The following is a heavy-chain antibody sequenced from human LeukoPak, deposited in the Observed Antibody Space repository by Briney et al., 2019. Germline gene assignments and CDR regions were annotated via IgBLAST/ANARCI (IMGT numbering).Heavy chain of an antibody. J-gene: IGHJ4*02. V-gene: IGHV4-59*01. CDR2: IYNSGGT. CDR3: ARVGEEYYYGSGSFQIFDY. Sequence: SETLSLTCTVSGGSITSSFYWSWIRQSPGKGLEWIGYIYNSGGTNYNPSLKSRVTISVDTSKDQFSLKLSSVTAADTAVYYCARVGEEYYYGSGSFQIFDYWGQGTLVTVSS. D-gene: IGHD3-10*01. CDR1: GGSITSSFY.